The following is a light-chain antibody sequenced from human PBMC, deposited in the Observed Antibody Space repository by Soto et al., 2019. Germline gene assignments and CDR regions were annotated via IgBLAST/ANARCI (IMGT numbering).Light chain of an antibody. J-gene: IGKJ5*01. V-gene: IGKV3-11*01. CDR3: QQRNNWPPIT. Sequence: ENVLTQSPAILSLSPGDTATLSCRASQSVGRYLAWYQQKPGQAPGLVIYDASNRATGVPDRFSGSGSGTDFTLSISHLEPEDFAVYYCQQRNNWPPITFGQGTR. CDR2: DAS. CDR1: QSVGRY.